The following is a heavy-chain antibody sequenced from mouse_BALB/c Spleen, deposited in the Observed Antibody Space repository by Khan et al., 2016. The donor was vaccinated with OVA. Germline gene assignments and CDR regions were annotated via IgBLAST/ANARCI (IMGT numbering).Heavy chain of an antibody. CDR3: PRRNYFGYTFAY. V-gene: IGHV1-77*01. CDR1: GYTFTDYY. J-gene: IGHJ3*01. D-gene: IGHD1-2*01. CDR2: INPGSGDI. Sequence: QVRLQQSGAELARPGASVKLSCKASGYTFTDYYINWVKQRTGQGLEWIGEINPGSGDIYYNEKFKGKATLTADKSSSTAYMQLISLTSEDSAVYFCPRRNYFGYTFAYWGQGTLVTVSA.